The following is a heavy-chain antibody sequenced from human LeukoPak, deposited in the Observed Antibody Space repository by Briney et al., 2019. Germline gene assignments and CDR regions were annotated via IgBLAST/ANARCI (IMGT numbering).Heavy chain of an antibody. Sequence: SETLSLTCTVSGGSISSSSYYWGWIRQPPGKGLEWIGSIYYSGSTYYNPSLKSRVTISVDTSKNQFSLKLSSVTAADTAVYYCASFLKDIVVVPANDYWGQGTLVTVSS. V-gene: IGHV4-39*07. D-gene: IGHD2-2*01. CDR2: IYYSGST. CDR3: ASFLKDIVVVPANDY. CDR1: GGSISSSSYY. J-gene: IGHJ4*02.